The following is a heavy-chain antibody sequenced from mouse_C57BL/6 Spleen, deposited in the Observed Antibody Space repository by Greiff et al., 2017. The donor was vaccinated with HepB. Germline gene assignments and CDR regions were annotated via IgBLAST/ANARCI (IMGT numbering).Heavy chain of an antibody. CDR2: ISDGGSYT. Sequence: EVQVVESGGGLVKPGGSLKLSCAASGFTFSSYAMSWVRQTPEKRLEWVATISDGGSYTYYPDNVKGRFTISRDNAKNNLYLQMSHLKSEDTAMYYCARDYGSRSNYFDYWGQGTTLTVSS. D-gene: IGHD1-1*01. J-gene: IGHJ2*01. CDR1: GFTFSSYA. CDR3: ARDYGSRSNYFDY. V-gene: IGHV5-4*01.